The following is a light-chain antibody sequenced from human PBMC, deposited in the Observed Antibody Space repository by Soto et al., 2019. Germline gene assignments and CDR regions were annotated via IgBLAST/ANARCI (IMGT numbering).Light chain of an antibody. CDR1: SANIGAGYD. CDR3: QSYDSSLSASVV. J-gene: IGLJ2*01. Sequence: QSVLTQPPSVSGAPGQRVTISCTGSSANIGAGYDVHWYQLLPGTAPKLLIYANNNRPSGVTDRLSGSRSGTSASLAITGLQAEDEADYYCQSYDSSLSASVVFGGGTKLTVL. CDR2: ANN. V-gene: IGLV1-40*01.